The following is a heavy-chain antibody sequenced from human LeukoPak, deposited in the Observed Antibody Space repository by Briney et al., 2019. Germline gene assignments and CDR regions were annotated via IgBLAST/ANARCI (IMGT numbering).Heavy chain of an antibody. D-gene: IGHD4-23*01. CDR2: IYYSGST. V-gene: IGHV4-59*01. CDR3: ARDYGGNLDY. J-gene: IGHJ4*02. CDR1: GGSISSYY. Sequence: SETLSLTCTVSGGSISSYYWSWIRQPPGKGLEWIGYIYYSGSTNYDPSLKSRVTISVDTSKNQFSLKLSSVTAADTAVYYCARDYGGNLDYWGQGTLVTVSS.